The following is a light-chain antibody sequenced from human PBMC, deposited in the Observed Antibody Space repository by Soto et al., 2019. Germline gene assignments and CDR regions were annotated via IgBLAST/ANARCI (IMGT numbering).Light chain of an antibody. V-gene: IGKV1-39*01. Sequence: DIQMTQSPSSPSASVGDRVTITCRASQTISSYLNWYQHKPGKAPNLLIYAASSLQSGVPSRFSGSGSGTDFTLTISSLQPEDFATYYCQQSYSIPHTFGQGTRLEI. CDR3: QQSYSIPHT. J-gene: IGKJ5*01. CDR1: QTISSY. CDR2: AAS.